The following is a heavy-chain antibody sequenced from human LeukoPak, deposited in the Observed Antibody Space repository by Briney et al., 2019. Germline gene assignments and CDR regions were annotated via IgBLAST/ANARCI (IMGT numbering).Heavy chain of an antibody. V-gene: IGHV4-34*01. CDR2: INHSGST. CDR1: GGFFSGYY. CDR3: ARHRTGYSYGYTVFDY. J-gene: IGHJ4*02. Sequence: SETLSLTCAVYGGFFSGYYWSWIRQPPGKGLEWIGEINHSGSTNYNPSLKSRVTISVDTSKNQFSLKLSSVTAADTAVYYCARHRTGYSYGYTVFDYWGQGTLVTVSS. D-gene: IGHD5-18*01.